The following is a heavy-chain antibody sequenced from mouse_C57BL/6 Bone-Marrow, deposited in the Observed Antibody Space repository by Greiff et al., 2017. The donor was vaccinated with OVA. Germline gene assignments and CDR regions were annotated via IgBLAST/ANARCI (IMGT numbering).Heavy chain of an antibody. CDR3: ARGRDYGSSLYWYFDV. D-gene: IGHD1-1*01. Sequence: QVQLKQPGAELVKPGASVKMSCKASGYTFTSYWITWVKQRPGQGLEWIGDIYPGSGSTNYNEKFKSKATLTVDTSSSTAYMQLSSLTSEDSAVYYCARGRDYGSSLYWYFDVWGTGTTVTVSS. CDR2: IYPGSGST. J-gene: IGHJ1*03. V-gene: IGHV1-55*01. CDR1: GYTFTSYW.